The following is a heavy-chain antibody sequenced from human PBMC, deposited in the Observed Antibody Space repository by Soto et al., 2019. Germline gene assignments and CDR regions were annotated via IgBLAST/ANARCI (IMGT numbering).Heavy chain of an antibody. CDR1: GFTFSSYW. D-gene: IGHD1-26*01. CDR2: IKQDGSEK. CDR3: ARAIFSTGELLKLFFDY. J-gene: IGHJ4*02. Sequence: PGGSLRLSCAASGFTFSSYWMSWVRQAPGKGLEWVANIKQDGSEKYYVDSVKGRFTISRDNAKNSLYLQMNSLRAEDTAVYYCARAIFSTGELLKLFFDYWGQGTLVTVSS. V-gene: IGHV3-7*04.